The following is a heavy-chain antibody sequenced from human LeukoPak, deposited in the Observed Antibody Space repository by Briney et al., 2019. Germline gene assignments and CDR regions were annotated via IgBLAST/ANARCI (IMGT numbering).Heavy chain of an antibody. D-gene: IGHD5-18*01. V-gene: IGHV1-69*13. Sequence: ASVKVSCKASGGTFSSYAISWVRQAPGQGLEWMGGIIPIFGTANYAQKFQGRVTITADESTSTAYMELSSLRSEDTAVYYCARDTGGYSYGSNRGLFDYWGQGTLVTVSS. CDR1: GGTFSSYA. CDR3: ARDTGGYSYGSNRGLFDY. CDR2: IIPIFGTA. J-gene: IGHJ4*02.